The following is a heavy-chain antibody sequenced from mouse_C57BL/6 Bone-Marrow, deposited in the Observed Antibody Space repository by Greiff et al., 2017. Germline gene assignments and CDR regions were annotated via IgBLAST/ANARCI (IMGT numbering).Heavy chain of an antibody. CDR2: IWLDDDM. Sequence: ESGPGILQPSQTLRLTCSFSGFSLSTFGMGVGWIRQPSGKGLGWLAHIWLDDDMYYNPALKSRLTISKDTSKNQVFLKLANVDTAYTATYYGASGSSLYYFDYWGQGTTLTVSS. CDR1: GFSLSTFGMG. J-gene: IGHJ2*01. D-gene: IGHD1-1*01. CDR3: ASGSSLYYFDY. V-gene: IGHV8-8*01.